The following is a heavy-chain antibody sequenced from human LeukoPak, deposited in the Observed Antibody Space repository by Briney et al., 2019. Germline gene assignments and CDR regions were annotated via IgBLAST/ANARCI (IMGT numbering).Heavy chain of an antibody. J-gene: IGHJ4*02. CDR3: AKDLRLSVGTSPFDY. CDR1: GFTFSSYA. D-gene: IGHD4-23*01. Sequence: GGSLRLSCAASGFTFSSYAMAWVRQAPGKGLEWVSAFSNSGETHYADSVKGRFTISRDNSKNTLYLQMNSLRADDTALYYCAKDLRLSVGTSPFDYWGQGTLVTVSS. CDR2: FSNSGET. V-gene: IGHV3-23*01.